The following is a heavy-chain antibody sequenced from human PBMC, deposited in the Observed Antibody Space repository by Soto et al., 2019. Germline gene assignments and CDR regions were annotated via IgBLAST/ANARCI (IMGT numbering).Heavy chain of an antibody. D-gene: IGHD6-6*01. CDR3: ARATAARPMYHRCYYYGMGV. Sequence: VKLSSKGSGGTSSSYAISCGLHDTGQGLEWMGGIIPIFGTANYAQKFQGRVTITADESTSTAYMELSSLRSEDTAVYYCARATAARPMYHRCYYYGMGVWGQRTTGTVSS. V-gene: IGHV1-69*13. J-gene: IGHJ6*02. CDR1: GGTSSSYA. CDR2: IIPIFGTA.